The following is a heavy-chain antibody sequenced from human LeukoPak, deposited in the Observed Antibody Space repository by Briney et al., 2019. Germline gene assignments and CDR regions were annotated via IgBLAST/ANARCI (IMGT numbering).Heavy chain of an antibody. V-gene: IGHV3-21*06. CDR2: ISTSSIYI. Sequence: GGSLRLSCAASEFTFSYYNLNWVRQAPGKGLEWVSSISTSSIYIYYADSLKGRFTISRDNAKNSLYLQMNSLRAEDTALYYCARAGDRQWKLLQDFDYWGQGTLVTVSS. D-gene: IGHD1-26*01. CDR1: EFTFSYYN. J-gene: IGHJ4*02. CDR3: ARAGDRQWKLLQDFDY.